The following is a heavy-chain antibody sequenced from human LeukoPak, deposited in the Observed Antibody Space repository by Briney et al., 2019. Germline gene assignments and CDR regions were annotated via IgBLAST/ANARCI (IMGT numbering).Heavy chain of an antibody. CDR1: GGSISSYD. CDR2: IYYSGST. J-gene: IGHJ4*02. D-gene: IGHD6-13*01. V-gene: IGHV4-59*01. CDR3: ARGLILAVAGRGEFHY. Sequence: PSESLSLTCTVSGGSISSYDWSWIRQPPGKGLEWVGYIYYSGSTNYNPCLKSRVTISVDTSKNQFSLKLSSVTAADTAVYYCARGLILAVAGRGEFHYWGQGTLVTVSS.